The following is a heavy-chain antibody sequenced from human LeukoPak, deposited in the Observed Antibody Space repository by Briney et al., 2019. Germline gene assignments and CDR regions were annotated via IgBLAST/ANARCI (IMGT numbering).Heavy chain of an antibody. J-gene: IGHJ5*02. Sequence: SETLSLTCTVSGGSISSYYWSWIRQPPGKGLEWIGYIYYSGSTNYNPSLKSRVTISVDTSKNQFSLKLSSGTAADTAVYYCARAATAYDFWSGSLINWFDPWGQGTLVTVSS. D-gene: IGHD3-3*01. CDR1: GGSISSYY. CDR3: ARAATAYDFWSGSLINWFDP. CDR2: IYYSGST. V-gene: IGHV4-59*01.